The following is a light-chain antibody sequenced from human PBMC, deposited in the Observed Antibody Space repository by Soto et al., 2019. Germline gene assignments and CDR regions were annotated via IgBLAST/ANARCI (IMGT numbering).Light chain of an antibody. Sequence: EIVSTQSPGTLSLSPGERATISCRASQSVSSSYLAWYQQKPCQAPRLLMFRTSTRATGFPARFSAGGSGTDFNPTISSLQSQDFAIYHCQQYKNWPRATFGGGTKVDIK. CDR3: QQYKNWPRAT. J-gene: IGKJ4*01. CDR2: RTS. V-gene: IGKV3-15*01. CDR1: QSVSSSY.